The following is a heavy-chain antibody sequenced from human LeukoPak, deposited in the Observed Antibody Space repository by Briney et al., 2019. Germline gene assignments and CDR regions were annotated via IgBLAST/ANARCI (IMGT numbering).Heavy chain of an antibody. D-gene: IGHD3-10*01. CDR3: ARDAMVRGVIDP. J-gene: IGHJ5*02. CDR1: GGSISSGGYS. CDR2: IYYSGST. V-gene: IGHV4-31*03. Sequence: ASETLSLTCTVSGGSISSGGYSWSWLRQHPGKGLEWIGYIYYSGSTYYNPSLKSRVTISVDTSKNPFSLKLSSVTAADTAVYYFARDAMVRGVIDPWGQGTLVTVSS.